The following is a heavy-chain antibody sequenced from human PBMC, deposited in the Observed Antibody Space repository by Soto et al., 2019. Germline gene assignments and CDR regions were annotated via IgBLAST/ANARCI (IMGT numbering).Heavy chain of an antibody. V-gene: IGHV1-8*01. D-gene: IGHD3-22*01. J-gene: IGHJ4*01. Sequence: GASVKVSCKASGYTFTGYDINWVRQATGQGLEWVGWINPDSGNTGYAQRFRGRVTFTRDTSRGTVDMELSSLRSDDTAVYYCARADYSDSSGDSDYWG. CDR2: INPDSGNT. CDR3: ARADYSDSSGDSDY. CDR1: GYTFTGYD.